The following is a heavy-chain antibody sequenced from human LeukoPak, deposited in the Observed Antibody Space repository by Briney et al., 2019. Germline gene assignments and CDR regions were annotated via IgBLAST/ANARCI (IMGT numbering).Heavy chain of an antibody. CDR2: VIPILDIA. J-gene: IGHJ6*02. D-gene: IGHD5-12*01. CDR3: ARGKEVDIVATTNYYYYYGMDV. V-gene: IGHV1-69*04. Sequence: SVKVSCKASGGTFSSYAISWVRQAPGQGLEWMGRVIPILDIANYAQKFQGRVTITADESTSTAYMELSSLRSEDTAVYYCARGKEVDIVATTNYYYYYGMDVWGQGTTVTVFS. CDR1: GGTFSSYA.